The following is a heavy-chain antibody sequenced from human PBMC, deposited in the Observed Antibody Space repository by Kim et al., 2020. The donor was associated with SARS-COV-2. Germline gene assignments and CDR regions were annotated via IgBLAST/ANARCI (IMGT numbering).Heavy chain of an antibody. CDR3: VKDREYCSGGSCYNGTLEH. J-gene: IGHJ1*01. CDR2: ISHDGSKE. V-gene: IGHV3-30*18. Sequence: GGSLRLSCAASGFTFSNYAMHWVRQAPGKGLEWMAVISHDGSKEYYGDSVKGRFTISRDNSRNTLSLQMNSLRGEDTAVYSCVKDREYCSGGSCYNGTLEHWGQGTLVTVSS. D-gene: IGHD2-15*01. CDR1: GFTFSNYA.